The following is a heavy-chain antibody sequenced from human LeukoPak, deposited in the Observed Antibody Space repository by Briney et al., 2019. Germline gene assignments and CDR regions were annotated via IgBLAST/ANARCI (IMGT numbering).Heavy chain of an antibody. CDR3: ARKKYYYDSSGYYYDYYYMDV. CDR1: GGSISSGSYY. V-gene: IGHV4-61*02. Sequence: SETLSLTCTVSGGSISSGSYYWSWIRQPAGKGLEWIGRIYTSGSTNYNPSLKSRVTISVDTSKSQFSLKLSSVTAADTAVYYCARKKYYYDSSGYYYDYYYMDVWGKGTTVTVSS. CDR2: IYTSGST. D-gene: IGHD3-22*01. J-gene: IGHJ6*03.